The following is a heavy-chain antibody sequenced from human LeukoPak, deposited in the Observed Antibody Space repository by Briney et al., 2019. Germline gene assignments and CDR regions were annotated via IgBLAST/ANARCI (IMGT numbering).Heavy chain of an antibody. CDR2: ISYDGSNK. Sequence: GGSLRLSCAASGFTLSSYAMHWVRQAPGKGLEWVAVISYDGSNKYYADSVKGRFTISRDNSKNTLYLQMNSLRAEDTAVYYCARDLRWSSPDYWGQGTLVTVSS. CDR1: GFTLSSYA. J-gene: IGHJ4*02. CDR3: ARDLRWSSPDY. D-gene: IGHD6-13*01. V-gene: IGHV3-30*04.